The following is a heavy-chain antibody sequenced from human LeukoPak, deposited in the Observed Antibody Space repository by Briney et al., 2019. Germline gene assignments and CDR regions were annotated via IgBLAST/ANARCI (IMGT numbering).Heavy chain of an antibody. Sequence: GKSLRLSCAASGFTFSNYDMHWVRQAPGKGLEWVAVIWYDGSNKYYGDSVKGRFTISRDNSKNTLYLQMNSLRAEDTAVYYCARAPVIAAAGTNWFDPWGQGTLVTVSS. CDR2: IWYDGSNK. V-gene: IGHV3-33*01. D-gene: IGHD6-13*01. CDR3: ARAPVIAAAGTNWFDP. CDR1: GFTFSNYD. J-gene: IGHJ5*02.